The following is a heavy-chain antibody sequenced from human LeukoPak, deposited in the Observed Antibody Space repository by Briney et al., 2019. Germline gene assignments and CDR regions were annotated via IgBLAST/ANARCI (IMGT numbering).Heavy chain of an antibody. CDR3: ARVGRDSQHLDY. D-gene: IGHD2-15*01. Sequence: GGSLRHSCAASGFTFSSYEMNWVRQAPRKGLEWVSYISSSGDIIYYADSVRGRLTFSRDNTKNSLYLQMNSLRAEDTAVYYCARVGRDSQHLDYWGPGTLVTVSS. J-gene: IGHJ4*02. V-gene: IGHV3-48*03. CDR2: ISSSGDII. CDR1: GFTFSSYE.